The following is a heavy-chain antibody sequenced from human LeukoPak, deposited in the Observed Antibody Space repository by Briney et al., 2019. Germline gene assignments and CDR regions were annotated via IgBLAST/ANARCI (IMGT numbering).Heavy chain of an antibody. CDR2: IYLGDSDT. D-gene: IGHD1-1*01. Sequence: AESLKISSKGSGYSSISYCIGWVRQMHAQGLERMGVIYLGDSDTTYSPSSHNPVTTSVEKTISTASPQWSSPMTPDTAMYYCAGTNGIYRGNWYGPSGFDPWGQGTLVTVSS. CDR3: AGTNGIYRGNWYGPSGFDP. V-gene: IGHV5-51*01. CDR1: GYSSISYC. J-gene: IGHJ5*02.